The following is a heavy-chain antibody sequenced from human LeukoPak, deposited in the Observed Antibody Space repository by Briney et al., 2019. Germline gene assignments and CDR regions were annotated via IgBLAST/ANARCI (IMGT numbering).Heavy chain of an antibody. Sequence: PSETLSVTCAVYGGSFSGYYWSWIRQPPGNGLEWIGEINHSGSTNYNPSLKSRVTISVDTSKNQFSLKLSSVTAADTAVYYCARGSIAAAGKGLFDYWGQGTLVTVSS. V-gene: IGHV4-34*01. J-gene: IGHJ4*02. CDR2: INHSGST. D-gene: IGHD6-13*01. CDR3: ARGSIAAAGKGLFDY. CDR1: GGSFSGYY.